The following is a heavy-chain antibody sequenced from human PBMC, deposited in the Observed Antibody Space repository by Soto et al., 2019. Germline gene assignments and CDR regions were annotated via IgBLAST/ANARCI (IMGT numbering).Heavy chain of an antibody. CDR1: GYTFTSYD. J-gene: IGHJ5*02. D-gene: IGHD3-22*01. CDR2: MNPNSGNT. CDR3: ARDRSPNCYDSSGYYWFRWFDP. V-gene: IGHV1-8*01. Sequence: QVQLVQSGAEVKKPGASVKVSCKASGYTFTSYDINWVRQATGQGLEWMGWMNPNSGNTGYAQKFQGRVTMTRNTSISTAYMEMSSLRSEDTAVYYCARDRSPNCYDSSGYYWFRWFDPWGQGTLVTVSS.